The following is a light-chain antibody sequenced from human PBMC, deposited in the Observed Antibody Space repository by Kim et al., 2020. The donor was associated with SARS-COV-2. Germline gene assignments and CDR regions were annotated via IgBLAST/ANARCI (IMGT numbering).Light chain of an antibody. J-gene: IGKJ1*01. CDR2: GAS. CDR3: QKYNSAPWT. Sequence: DIRMAQSPSSLSASVGDRVTMTCRASQGISNYLAWYQQKPGKVPKLLIYGASTLQSGVPSRFSGSGSGTDFTLTISSLQPEDVATYYCQKYNSAPWTFGQGTKVDIK. V-gene: IGKV1-27*01. CDR1: QGISNY.